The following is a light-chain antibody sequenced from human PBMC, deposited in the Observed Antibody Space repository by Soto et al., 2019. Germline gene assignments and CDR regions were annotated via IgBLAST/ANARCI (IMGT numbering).Light chain of an antibody. CDR2: DAS. J-gene: IGKJ4*01. Sequence: EIVLTQSPGTLSLSPGEGATLSCRASQSVGNNYLAWYQQKPGQAPRFLMYDASTRATGIPDRFSGSGSGKDFTLTISRLESEDFAVYYCQQYGRTHLTFGGGTKVEIK. CDR1: QSVGNNY. CDR3: QQYGRTHLT. V-gene: IGKV3-20*01.